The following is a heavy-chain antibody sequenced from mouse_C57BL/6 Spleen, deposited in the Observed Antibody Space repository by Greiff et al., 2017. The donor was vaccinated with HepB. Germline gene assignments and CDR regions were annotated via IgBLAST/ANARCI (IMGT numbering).Heavy chain of an antibody. CDR1: GYTFTSYW. Sequence: VQLQQPGAELVKPGASVKLSCKASGYTFTSYWMHWVKQRPGQGLEWIGMIHPNSGSTNYNEKFKSKATLTVEKASGTAYMQLSSLTSEDSAVYYCARSGNWDWDYWGQGTTLTVSS. V-gene: IGHV1-64*01. CDR2: IHPNSGST. D-gene: IGHD4-1*02. J-gene: IGHJ2*01. CDR3: ARSGNWDWDY.